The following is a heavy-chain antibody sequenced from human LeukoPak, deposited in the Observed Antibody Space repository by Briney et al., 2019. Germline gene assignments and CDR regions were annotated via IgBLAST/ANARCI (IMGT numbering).Heavy chain of an antibody. CDR1: GDSVSSKLVA. V-gene: IGHV6-1*01. CDR3: AELERGY. D-gene: IGHD3-3*01. Sequence: SQTLSLTCGISGDSVSSKLVAWNWIRQSPSRGLEWLGRTYYRSKWYNDYAVSVKSRITINPDTSKNRFSLQLNSVTPDDTAVYYCAELERGYWGQGTLVTVSS. CDR2: TYYRSKWYN. J-gene: IGHJ4*02.